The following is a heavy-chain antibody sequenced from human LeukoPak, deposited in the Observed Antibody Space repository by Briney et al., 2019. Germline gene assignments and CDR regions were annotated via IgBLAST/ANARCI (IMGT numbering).Heavy chain of an antibody. V-gene: IGHV3-23*01. CDR3: AKGDDRSNYALDY. J-gene: IGHJ4*02. CDR1: GFTFSSYA. D-gene: IGHD3-10*01. CDR2: ISGGGGGT. Sequence: GGSLRLSCAASGFTFSSYAMSWVRQAPGKGLEWVSDISGGGGGTKYADSVKGRFTIARDNSKNTLYLQMNSLRAEDTAIYYCAKGDDRSNYALDYWGQGTLVTVSS.